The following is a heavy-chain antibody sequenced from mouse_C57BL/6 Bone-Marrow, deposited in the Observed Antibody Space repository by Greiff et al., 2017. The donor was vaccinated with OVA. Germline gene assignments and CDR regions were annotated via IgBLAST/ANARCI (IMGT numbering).Heavy chain of an antibody. CDR2: IDPNSGGT. D-gene: IGHD6-5*01. Sequence: QVQLQQPGAELVKPGASVKLSCKASGYTFTSYWMHWVKQRPRRGLEWIGSIDPNSGGTKYNEKFKSKATLTVDKPSSTAYMQLSSLTSEDSAVYYCARHPIRYAMDYWGQGTSVTVSS. J-gene: IGHJ4*01. CDR3: ARHPIRYAMDY. CDR1: GYTFTSYW. V-gene: IGHV1-72*01.